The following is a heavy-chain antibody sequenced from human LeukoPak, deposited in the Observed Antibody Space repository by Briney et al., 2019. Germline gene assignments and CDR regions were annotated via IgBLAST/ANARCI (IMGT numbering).Heavy chain of an antibody. CDR2: IRSKAYGGTT. CDR1: GFTFGDYA. D-gene: IGHD1-26*01. CDR3: TRPYSGSYYFISLRGDDAFDI. J-gene: IGHJ3*02. Sequence: PGGSLRLSCTASGFTFGDYAMSWFRQAPGKGLEWVGFIRSKAYGGTTEYAASVKGRFTISRDDSKSIAYLQMNSLKTEDTAVYYCTRPYSGSYYFISLRGDDAFDIWGQGTMVTVSS. V-gene: IGHV3-49*03.